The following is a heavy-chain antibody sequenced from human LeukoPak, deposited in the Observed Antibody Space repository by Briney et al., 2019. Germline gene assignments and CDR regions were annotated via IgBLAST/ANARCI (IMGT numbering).Heavy chain of an antibody. J-gene: IGHJ2*01. CDR2: ITASGNST. CDR3: ARDGGTDTHDWYFDL. CDR1: GFTFSNYA. V-gene: IGHV3-23*01. D-gene: IGHD3-16*01. Sequence: GGSLRLSCAASGFTFSNYAMSWVRQAPGKGLEWVSGITASGNSTYSADSVKGRFTISRDNSKNTLYLEMNSLRAEDTAVYYCARDGGTDTHDWYFDLWGRGTQVTVSS.